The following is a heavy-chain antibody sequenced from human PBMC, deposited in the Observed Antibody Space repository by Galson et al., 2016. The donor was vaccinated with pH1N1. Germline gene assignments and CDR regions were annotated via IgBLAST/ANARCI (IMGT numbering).Heavy chain of an antibody. D-gene: IGHD2-21*01. CDR1: GYSFTSYW. V-gene: IGHV5-51*01. Sequence: QSGAEVKKPGESLKISCKGSGYSFTSYWIAWVRQMPGKGLEWMGIIYPGDSDTRCSPSFQGQVTISADKSINTAYLQWSSLKASDTAMYYCARIGSDDPIYYYYMDVWCKGTTVTVSS. CDR2: IYPGDSDT. J-gene: IGHJ6*03. CDR3: ARIGSDDPIYYYYMDV.